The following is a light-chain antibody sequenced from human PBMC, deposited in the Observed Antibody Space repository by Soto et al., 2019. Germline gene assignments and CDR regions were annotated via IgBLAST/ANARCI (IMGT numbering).Light chain of an antibody. V-gene: IGKV3-20*01. CDR3: QQFANSPPGT. Sequence: PGERGPLSCKVIQSVANSHVAWYQQRRGLPPRLLIYGASNRATGIPDRFSGSGSGADFTLTISRLEPEDFAIYFCQQFANSPPGTFAQGGRLEIK. CDR1: QSVANSH. CDR2: GAS. J-gene: IGKJ5*01.